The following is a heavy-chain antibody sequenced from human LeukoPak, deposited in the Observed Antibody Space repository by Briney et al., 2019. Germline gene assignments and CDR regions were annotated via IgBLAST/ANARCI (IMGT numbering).Heavy chain of an antibody. CDR3: ARDRARTYYYDSSGYYYQNAFDI. J-gene: IGHJ3*02. D-gene: IGHD3-22*01. CDR1: GFTFSSYS. Sequence: SGGSLRLSCAASGFTFSSYSMNWVRQAPGKGLEWVSSISSSSSYIYYADSVKGRFTISRDNAKNSLYLQMNSLRAEDTAVYYCARDRARTYYYDSSGYYYQNAFDIWGQGTMVTVSS. V-gene: IGHV3-21*01. CDR2: ISSSSSYI.